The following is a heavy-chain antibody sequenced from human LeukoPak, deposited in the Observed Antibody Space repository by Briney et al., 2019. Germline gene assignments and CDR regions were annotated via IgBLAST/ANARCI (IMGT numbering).Heavy chain of an antibody. CDR2: IYPGNSDT. Sequence: GESLKISCKGSGYSFINYWIGWGRQMPGKGLEWMGIIYPGNSDTRYSPSFQGQVTISADKSITTAYLQWRSLKASDTAMYYCARWGTVTRFVVDYWGQGTLVTVSS. D-gene: IGHD4-17*01. V-gene: IGHV5-51*01. CDR3: ARWGTVTRFVVDY. CDR1: GYSFINYW. J-gene: IGHJ4*02.